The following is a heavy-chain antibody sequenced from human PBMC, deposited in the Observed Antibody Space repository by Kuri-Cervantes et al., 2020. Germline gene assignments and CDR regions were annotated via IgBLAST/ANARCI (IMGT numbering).Heavy chain of an antibody. J-gene: IGHJ4*02. CDR1: GGSISSYY. V-gene: IGHV4-59*01. D-gene: IGHD3-10*01. CDR2: IYYSGST. Sequence: ESLRLSCTVSGGSISSYYWSWIRQPPGKGLEWIGYIYYSGSTNYSPSLKSRVTISVDTSKNQFSLKLSSVTAADTAVYYCATGAMVQAVTILYSFDYWGQGTLVTVSS. CDR3: ATGAMVQAVTILYSFDY.